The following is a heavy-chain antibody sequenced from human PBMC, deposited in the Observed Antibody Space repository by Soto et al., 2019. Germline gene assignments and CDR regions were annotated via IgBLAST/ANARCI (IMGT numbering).Heavy chain of an antibody. CDR2: VNHCGSN. D-gene: IGHD3-10*01. CDR3: ARECLRHYGSGRKHGKEV. J-gene: IGHJ6*02. V-gene: IGHV4-34*01. Sequence: QLQLQQWGAGLLKPSETLSLTCAVYGGSFSGCYWCWIRLPQGTGLEWLGEVNHCGSNNYNPSLNSRVPISVDTSNQNCSLTLSSVTPADTAVYYCARECLRHYGSGRKHGKEVWGQGTTVTVSS. CDR1: GGSFSGCY.